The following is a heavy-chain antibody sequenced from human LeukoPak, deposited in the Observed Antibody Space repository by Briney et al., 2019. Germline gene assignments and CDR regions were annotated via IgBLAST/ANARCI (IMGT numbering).Heavy chain of an antibody. CDR3: ARVYAVRGVIISMAPFDY. Sequence: SGGSLRLSCAASGFTFSSYAMHWVRQAPGKGLEYVSAISSNGGSTYYANSVKGRFTISRDNSKNTLYLQMGSLRAEDMAVYYCARVYAVRGVIISMAPFDYWGQGTLVTVSS. V-gene: IGHV3-64*01. CDR2: ISSNGGST. J-gene: IGHJ4*02. D-gene: IGHD3-10*01. CDR1: GFTFSSYA.